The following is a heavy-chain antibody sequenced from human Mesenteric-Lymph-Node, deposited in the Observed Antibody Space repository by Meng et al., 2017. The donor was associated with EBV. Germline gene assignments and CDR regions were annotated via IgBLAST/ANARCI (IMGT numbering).Heavy chain of an antibody. D-gene: IGHD1-26*01. CDR3: ARLDRWELLRGLVY. CDR2: IYYSGST. Sequence: QVPLQASGPGLVKPSATLSLPCTVSDGSVSTGSYSWSWIRQPPGKGLEWIGYIYYSGSTNYNPSLKSRVTISVDTSKNQFSLKLSSVTAADTAVYYCARLDRWELLRGLVYWGQGTLVTVSS. CDR1: DGSVSTGSYS. J-gene: IGHJ4*02. V-gene: IGHV4-61*01.